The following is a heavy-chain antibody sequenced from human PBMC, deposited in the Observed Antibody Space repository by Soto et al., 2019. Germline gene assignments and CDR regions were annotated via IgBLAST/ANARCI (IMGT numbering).Heavy chain of an antibody. J-gene: IGHJ6*02. Sequence: QVHLVESGGGVAQPGRSLRLSCVASGFTFDTYGIHWVRQAPGKGLQWVALISYEGSNTYYADSVRGRFTISRDNSKHTLYLQINALRPEDTGVYYCARVTPGNNLYYFSGLDVWCQGTSVTVSS. CDR3: ARVTPGNNLYYFSGLDV. D-gene: IGHD1-1*01. CDR1: GFTFDTYG. V-gene: IGHV3-30-3*01. CDR2: ISYEGSNT.